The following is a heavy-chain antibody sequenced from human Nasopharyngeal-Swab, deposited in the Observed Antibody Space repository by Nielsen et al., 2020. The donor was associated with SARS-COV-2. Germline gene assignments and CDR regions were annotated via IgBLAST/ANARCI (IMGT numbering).Heavy chain of an antibody. CDR3: ARDSGWAFDY. CDR1: GFTFTTYS. D-gene: IGHD6-19*01. J-gene: IGHJ4*02. V-gene: IGHV3-48*02. Sequence: GGSLRLSCVASGFTFTTYSMNWIRQTPGKGLEWVSYSTSSGSYIWYADSVKGRFTISRDNAKNSLFLQMNSLRDEDTAVYYCARDSGWAFDYWGQGTLVSVSS. CDR2: STSSGSYI.